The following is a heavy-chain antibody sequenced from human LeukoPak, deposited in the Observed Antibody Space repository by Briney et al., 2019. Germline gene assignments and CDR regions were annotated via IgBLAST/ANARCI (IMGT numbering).Heavy chain of an antibody. CDR3: ARVSLRAPRGAFNI. D-gene: IGHD3-3*02. J-gene: IGHJ3*02. CDR1: GITFSTYA. CDR2: ISVDGSNR. V-gene: IGHV3-30*04. Sequence: PGGSLRLSCGVSGITFSTYAMHGVREAPGKGLGWGAVISVDGSNRFSADSVKGRFTISRDKSQNTVSLEMNSLRTEDTALYYCARVSLRAPRGAFNIWGQGTMVTVSS.